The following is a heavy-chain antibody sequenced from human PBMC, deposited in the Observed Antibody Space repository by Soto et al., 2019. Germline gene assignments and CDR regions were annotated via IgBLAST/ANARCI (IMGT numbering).Heavy chain of an antibody. CDR2: IYYSGTT. CDR3: ARHPSGYCDS. Sequence: SETLSLTCTVCGGSINTNGYYWALIRQPPGKGLEWIGSIYYSGTTYYNSSLKSRVIISSDMSKNQFSLRLTSATAADTAVYSCARHPSGYCDSWGQGTLVTV. D-gene: IGHD3-22*01. V-gene: IGHV4-39*01. CDR1: GGSINTNGYY. J-gene: IGHJ5*02.